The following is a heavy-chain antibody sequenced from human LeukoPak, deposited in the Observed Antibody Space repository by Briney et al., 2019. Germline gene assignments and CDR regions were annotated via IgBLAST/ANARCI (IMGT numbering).Heavy chain of an antibody. Sequence: GGSLRLSCAASGFTFSSYWMPWVRQAPGKGLVGVSRINSDGSSTSYADSVKGRFTISRDNAKNTLYLQMNSLRAEDTAVYYCARVSSTWDDAFDIWGQGTMVTVSS. CDR2: INSDGSST. J-gene: IGHJ3*02. D-gene: IGHD6-13*01. V-gene: IGHV3-74*01. CDR1: GFTFSSYW. CDR3: ARVSSTWDDAFDI.